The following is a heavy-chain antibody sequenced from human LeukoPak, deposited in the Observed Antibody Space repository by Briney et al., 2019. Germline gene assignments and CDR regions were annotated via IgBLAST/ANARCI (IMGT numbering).Heavy chain of an antibody. J-gene: IGHJ5*02. Sequence: SETLSLTCTVSGGSTSSSSYYWGWIRQPPGKGLEWIGSIYYGSTYYNPSLKSRVTISVDTSKNQFSLKLSSVTAADTAVYYCARPWPAAAGWFDPWGQGTLVTVSS. D-gene: IGHD2-2*01. CDR2: IYYGST. V-gene: IGHV4-39*01. CDR3: ARPWPAAAGWFDP. CDR1: GGSTSSSSYY.